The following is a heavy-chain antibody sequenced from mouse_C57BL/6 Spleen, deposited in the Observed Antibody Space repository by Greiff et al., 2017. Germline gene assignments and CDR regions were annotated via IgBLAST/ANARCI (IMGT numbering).Heavy chain of an antibody. D-gene: IGHD2-3*01. Sequence: EFQLQQSGPELVKPGASVRMSCKASGYTFTDYNMHWVKQSHGKSLEWIGYINPNNGGTSYNQKFKGKATLTVNKSSSTAYMELRSLTSEDSAVYYCARPIYDCYYVGYAMDYWGQGTSVTVSS. CDR2: INPNNGGT. CDR1: GYTFTDYN. CDR3: ARPIYDCYYVGYAMDY. V-gene: IGHV1-22*01. J-gene: IGHJ4*01.